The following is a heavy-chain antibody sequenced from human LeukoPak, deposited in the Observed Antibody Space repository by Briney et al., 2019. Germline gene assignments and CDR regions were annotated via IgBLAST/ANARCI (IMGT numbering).Heavy chain of an antibody. J-gene: IGHJ6*04. CDR1: GFTFSSYS. Sequence: GGSLRLSCAASGFTFSSYSMNWVRQAPGKGLEWVSYISSSGSTIYYADSVKGRFTISRDNAKNSLYLQMNSLRAEDTAVYYCASHYGDYRGAPMDVWGKGTTVTISS. CDR3: ASHYGDYRGAPMDV. D-gene: IGHD4-17*01. V-gene: IGHV3-48*04. CDR2: ISSSGSTI.